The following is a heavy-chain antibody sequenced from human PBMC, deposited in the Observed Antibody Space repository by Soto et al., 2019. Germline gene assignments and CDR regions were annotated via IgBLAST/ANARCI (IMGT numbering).Heavy chain of an antibody. V-gene: IGHV3-30-3*01. Sequence: GGSLRLSCAASGFTFSSYAMHWVRQAPGKGLEWVAVISYDGSNKYYADSVKGRFTISRDNSKNTLYLQMNSLRAEDTAVYYCARVPRSGRYPPGPFFDYWGQGTLVTVSS. D-gene: IGHD1-26*01. CDR3: ARVPRSGRYPPGPFFDY. CDR1: GFTFSSYA. J-gene: IGHJ4*02. CDR2: ISYDGSNK.